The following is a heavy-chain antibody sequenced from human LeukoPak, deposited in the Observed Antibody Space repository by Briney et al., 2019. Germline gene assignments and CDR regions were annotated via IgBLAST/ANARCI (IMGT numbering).Heavy chain of an antibody. CDR3: ARGAVTTRFDP. CDR2: IYYSGST. V-gene: IGHV4-59*01. D-gene: IGHD4-11*01. J-gene: IGHJ5*02. CDR1: GGSISSYY. Sequence: SETLSLTCTVSGGSISSYYWSWIRQPPGKGLEWIGYIYYSGSTNYNPSLKSRVTISVDTSKNQFSLKLSSVTAADTAVYYCARGAVTTRFDPWGQGTLVTVSS.